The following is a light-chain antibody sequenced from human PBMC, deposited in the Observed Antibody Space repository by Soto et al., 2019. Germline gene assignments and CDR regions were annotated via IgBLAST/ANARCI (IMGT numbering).Light chain of an antibody. V-gene: IGKV3-20*01. CDR3: QQTYNTPIT. CDR1: QSVSSRD. Sequence: PGERATLSCRASQSVSSRDLAWYQQKPGQAPRLLIYATSSRAAGIPDRFSGSGSGTDFTLTISRLEPEDFAVYYCQQTYNTPITFGQGTRLEIK. J-gene: IGKJ5*01. CDR2: ATS.